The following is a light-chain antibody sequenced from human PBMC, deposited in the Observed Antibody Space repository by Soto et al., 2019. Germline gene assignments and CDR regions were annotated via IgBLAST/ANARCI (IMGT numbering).Light chain of an antibody. CDR3: CSYAGSDTLDVV. Sequence: QSALTQPRSVSGSPGQSVTISCTGTSSDVGGYNYVSWYQQHPGKAPKLMIYDVSKRPSGVPDRFSGSESGNTPSLTISGLQAEDEADYYCCSYAGSDTLDVVFGGGTKLTVL. V-gene: IGLV2-11*01. CDR1: SSDVGGYNY. J-gene: IGLJ2*01. CDR2: DVS.